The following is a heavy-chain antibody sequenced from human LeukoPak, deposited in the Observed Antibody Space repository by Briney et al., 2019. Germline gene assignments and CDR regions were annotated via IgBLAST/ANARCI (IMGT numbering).Heavy chain of an antibody. J-gene: IGHJ6*03. V-gene: IGHV1-2*02. Sequence: ASVKVSCKASGYTFTGYYMHWVRQAPGQGLEWMGWINPNSGGTNYAQKFQGRVTMTRDTSISTAYMELSRLRSDDTAVYYCARGLRSARGYYYYMDVWGKGTTVTVSS. CDR1: GYTFTGYY. D-gene: IGHD6-6*01. CDR2: INPNSGGT. CDR3: ARGLRSARGYYYYMDV.